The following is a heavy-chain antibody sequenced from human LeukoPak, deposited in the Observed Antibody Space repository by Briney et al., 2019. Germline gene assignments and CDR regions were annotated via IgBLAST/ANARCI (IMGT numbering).Heavy chain of an antibody. CDR3: ARRAGAYSHPYDY. J-gene: IGHJ4*02. D-gene: IGHD4/OR15-4a*01. CDR2: MRYDGSEK. V-gene: IGHV3-30*02. CDR1: GFTFSSYG. Sequence: GGSLRLSCAVSGFTFSSYGMHWVRQAPGKGLEWVAFMRYDGSEKYYADSVKGRFTISRDNSKNTLYLQMNSLRAEDTAVYYCARRAGAYSHPYDYWGQGTLVTVSS.